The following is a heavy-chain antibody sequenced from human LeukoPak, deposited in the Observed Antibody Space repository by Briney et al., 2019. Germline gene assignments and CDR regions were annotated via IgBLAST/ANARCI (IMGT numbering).Heavy chain of an antibody. CDR2: ISGSGGST. CDR1: GFTFSSYA. V-gene: IGHV3-23*01. D-gene: IGHD3-3*01. J-gene: IGHJ5*02. Sequence: TGGSLTLSCAASGFTFSSYAMSWVRQAPGKGLEWVSAISGSGGSTYYADSVKGRFTISRDNSKNTLYLQMNGLRAEDTAVYYCAKDGVWSGYPPARFDPWGQGTLVTVSS. CDR3: AKDGVWSGYPPARFDP.